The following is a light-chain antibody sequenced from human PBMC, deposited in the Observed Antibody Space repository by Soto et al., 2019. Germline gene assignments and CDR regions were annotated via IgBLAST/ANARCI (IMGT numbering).Light chain of an antibody. CDR2: DTS. V-gene: IGKV3-11*01. CDR1: QNVKYY. CDR3: QQRGDWPT. J-gene: IGKJ4*01. Sequence: EIVVTQSPATLSLSPGERATLSCRASQNVKYYLAWYQQKPGKAPRLLIYDTSNRATGIPARFSGSGSGTDFTLTISSLEPEDFAVYYCQQRGDWPTFGGGTRVEIK.